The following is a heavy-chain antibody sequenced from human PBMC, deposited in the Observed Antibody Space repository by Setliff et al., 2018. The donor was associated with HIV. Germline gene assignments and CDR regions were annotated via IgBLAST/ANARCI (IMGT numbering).Heavy chain of an antibody. CDR1: GFTFSNSW. D-gene: IGHD3-22*01. CDR3: VTGVGTSSVDY. J-gene: IGHJ4*02. Sequence: GGSLRLSCAASGFTFSNSWMTWVRQAPGKGREWVGRIKTKTQRGTTDYAAPAKGRFIISRDDSKNTLYLQMKSLRSEDTAVYYCVTGVGTSSVDYWGQGTMVTVSS. CDR2: IKTKTQRGTT. V-gene: IGHV3-15*01.